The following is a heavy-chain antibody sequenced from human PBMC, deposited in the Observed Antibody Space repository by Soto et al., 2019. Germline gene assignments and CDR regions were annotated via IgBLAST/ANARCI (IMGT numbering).Heavy chain of an antibody. CDR3: ARAGDYYYYGMDV. CDR2: IYYSGST. CDR1: GYSISSSNW. Sequence: SSETLSLTCAVSGYSISSSNWWGWIRQPPGKGLEWIGYIYYSGSTYYNPSLKSRVTMSVDTSKNQFSLKLSSVTAVDTAVYYCARAGDYYYYGMDVWGQGTTVTVSS. V-gene: IGHV4-28*03. J-gene: IGHJ6*02.